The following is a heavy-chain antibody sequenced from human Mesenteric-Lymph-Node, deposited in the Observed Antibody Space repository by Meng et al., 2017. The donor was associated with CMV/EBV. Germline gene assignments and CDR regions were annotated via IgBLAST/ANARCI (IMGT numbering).Heavy chain of an antibody. Sequence: GGSLRLSCAASGFPFSNHYMHWVRQAPGKGLVWLSRINSDGFSTTYADSVKGRFTISRDNSKNSLYLQMNSMTPEDTAMYHCTKDRGRLRGHFDWLEFESWGQGSLVTVSS. CDR2: INSDGFST. CDR1: GFPFSNHY. V-gene: IGHV3-74*01. J-gene: IGHJ4*02. D-gene: IGHD3-9*01. CDR3: TKDRGRLRGHFDWLEFES.